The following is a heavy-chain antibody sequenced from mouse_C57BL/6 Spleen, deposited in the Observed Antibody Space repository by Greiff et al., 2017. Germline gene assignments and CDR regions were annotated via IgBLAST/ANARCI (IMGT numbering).Heavy chain of an antibody. D-gene: IGHD3-1*01. CDR3: ARNSGTGYFDY. V-gene: IGHV2-9-1*01. Sequence: VQLQQSGPGLVAPSQTLSITCTVSGFSLTSYAISWVRQPPGKGLEWLGGIWTGGGTNYNSAHKSRLSTSKDNTKTQVYLRMNSLQTDDTARCYCARNSGTGYFDYWGQGTTLTVSS. J-gene: IGHJ2*01. CDR1: GFSLTSYA. CDR2: IWTGGGT.